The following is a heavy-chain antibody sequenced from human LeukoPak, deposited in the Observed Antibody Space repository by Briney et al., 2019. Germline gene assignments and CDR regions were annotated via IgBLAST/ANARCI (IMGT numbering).Heavy chain of an antibody. V-gene: IGHV3-21*01. J-gene: IGHJ4*02. CDR3: ARGGSYEEAFDY. Sequence: GGSLRLSCEASGFTFSSYNMNWVRQAPGKGLEWVSSISSGSRYIYYADSVKGRFTISRDNAKNSLYLQMNSLRAEDTALYYCARGGSYEEAFDYWGLGTLVTVSS. D-gene: IGHD5-12*01. CDR1: GFTFSSYN. CDR2: ISSGSRYI.